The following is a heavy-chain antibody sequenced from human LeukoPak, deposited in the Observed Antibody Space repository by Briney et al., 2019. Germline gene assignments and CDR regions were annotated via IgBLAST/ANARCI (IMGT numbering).Heavy chain of an antibody. CDR2: ISRSSSII. J-gene: IGHJ4*02. CDR3: ARYSDRGEWYPSY. D-gene: IGHD3-3*01. V-gene: IGHV3-48*01. CDR1: GFTFSSYS. Sequence: GGSLRLSCAASGFTFSSYSMNWVRQAPGKGLEWVSYISRSSSIIYYADSVKGRFTISRDNAKNSLYLQMNSLRAEDTAVYYCARYSDRGEWYPSYWGQGTLVTVSS.